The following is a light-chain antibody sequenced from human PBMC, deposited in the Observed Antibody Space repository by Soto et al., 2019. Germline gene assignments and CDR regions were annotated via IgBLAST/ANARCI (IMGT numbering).Light chain of an antibody. J-gene: IGKJ1*01. CDR1: QSVSSY. Sequence: EIVLTQSPATLSLSPGERATLSCRASQSVSSYLAWYQQKPGQAPRLLIYDASNRAPGIPARFRGSGSGTDFTLTISSLEPEDFAVYYCQQRSNWPRTFGQGTNVDI. CDR2: DAS. V-gene: IGKV3-11*01. CDR3: QQRSNWPRT.